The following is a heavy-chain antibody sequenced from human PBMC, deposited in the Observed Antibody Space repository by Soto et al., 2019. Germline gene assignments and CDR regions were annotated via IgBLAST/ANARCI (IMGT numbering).Heavy chain of an antibody. V-gene: IGHV1-24*01. CDR3: ATLYDSSGFHHGYYFDS. D-gene: IGHD3-22*01. J-gene: IGHJ4*02. CDR1: GYTISELS. CDR2: FDPEAGEK. Sequence: QVQLEQSGAEVKRPGASVKVSCKVSGYTISELSIHWVRQGPGKALEWMGGFDPEAGEKIYAQKFQGRVITTEDTSTDYAYMELTSLTSEDTAVYFCATLYDSSGFHHGYYFDSWGQGTLVTVSS.